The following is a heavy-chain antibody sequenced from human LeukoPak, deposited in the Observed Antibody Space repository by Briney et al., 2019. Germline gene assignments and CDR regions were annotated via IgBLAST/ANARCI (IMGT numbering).Heavy chain of an antibody. CDR2: IYYSGST. Sequence: PSETLSLTCAVYGGSFSGYYWSWIRQPPGKGLEWIGYIYYSGSTNYNPPLKSRVTISVDTSKNQFSLKLSSVTAADTAVYYCARDGGTGQIDYWGQGTLVTVSS. V-gene: IGHV4-59*12. D-gene: IGHD1-14*01. J-gene: IGHJ4*02. CDR3: ARDGGTGQIDY. CDR1: GGSFSGYY.